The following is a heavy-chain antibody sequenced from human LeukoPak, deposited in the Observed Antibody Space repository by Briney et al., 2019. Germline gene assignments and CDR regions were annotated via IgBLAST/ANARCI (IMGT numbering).Heavy chain of an antibody. Sequence: PSEALSLTCTVSGGSISSSSYYWGWIRQPPGKGLEWIGSIYYSGSTYYNPSLKSRVTISVDTSKNQFSLKLSSVTAADTAVYYCAREVEFGGRYFDLWGRGTLVTVSS. CDR3: AREVEFGGRYFDL. CDR1: GGSISSSSYY. D-gene: IGHD3-16*01. V-gene: IGHV4-39*07. J-gene: IGHJ2*01. CDR2: IYYSGST.